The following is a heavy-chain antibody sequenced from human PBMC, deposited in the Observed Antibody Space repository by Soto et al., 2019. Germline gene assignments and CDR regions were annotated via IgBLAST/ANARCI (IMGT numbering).Heavy chain of an antibody. J-gene: IGHJ5*02. Sequence: QVQLVQSGAEVKKPGSSVKVSCKASGGTFSSYAISWVRQAPGQGLEWMGGIIPIFGTANYAQKFQGRVTITADESTSNAYLELSSLRTEDKAVYYCARGGGYCSGGSCFSNWFDPWGQGTLVTVSS. CDR1: GGTFSSYA. CDR3: ARGGGYCSGGSCFSNWFDP. CDR2: IIPIFGTA. D-gene: IGHD2-15*01. V-gene: IGHV1-69*01.